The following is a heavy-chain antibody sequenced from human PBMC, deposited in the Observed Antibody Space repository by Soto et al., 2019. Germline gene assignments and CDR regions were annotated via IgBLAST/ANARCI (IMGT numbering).Heavy chain of an antibody. CDR3: ARQYSGYDSGYYYYYYMDV. CDR2: IYYSGST. V-gene: IGHV4-59*08. J-gene: IGHJ6*03. Sequence: KQSQTLSLTCTVSGGSISSYYWSWIRQPPGKGLEWIGYIYYSGSTNYNPSLKSRVTISVDTSKNQFSLKLSSVTAADTAVYYCARQYSGYDSGYYYYYYMDVWGKGTTVTVSS. D-gene: IGHD5-12*01. CDR1: GGSISSYY.